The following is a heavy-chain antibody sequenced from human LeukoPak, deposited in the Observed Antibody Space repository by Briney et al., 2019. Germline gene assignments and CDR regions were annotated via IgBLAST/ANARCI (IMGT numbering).Heavy chain of an antibody. Sequence: GGSLRLSCAASGFTFNIYAMSWVRQAPGKGLEWVSGISSSGGKTYYADSVKGRFTISRDNSKNTLYLQMNSLRAEVTAVYYCAKHRRDLLSYSLFDYWGQGSQVTVSS. J-gene: IGHJ4*02. CDR1: GFTFNIYA. V-gene: IGHV3-23*01. CDR2: ISSSGGKT. D-gene: IGHD1-26*01. CDR3: AKHRRDLLSYSLFDY.